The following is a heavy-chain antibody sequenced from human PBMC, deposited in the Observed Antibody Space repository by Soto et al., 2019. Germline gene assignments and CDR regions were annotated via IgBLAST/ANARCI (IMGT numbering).Heavy chain of an antibody. Sequence: GGSLRLSXAASGFTFSDYFMSWIRQAPGKGLEWVSFISGSSDNIKYADSVKGRFTISRDNSKNTLYLQMNSLRAEDTAVYYCAKVHSSGWTYFDYWGQGTLVTVSS. V-gene: IGHV3-11*05. CDR1: GFTFSDYF. D-gene: IGHD6-19*01. J-gene: IGHJ4*02. CDR2: ISGSSDNI. CDR3: AKVHSSGWTYFDY.